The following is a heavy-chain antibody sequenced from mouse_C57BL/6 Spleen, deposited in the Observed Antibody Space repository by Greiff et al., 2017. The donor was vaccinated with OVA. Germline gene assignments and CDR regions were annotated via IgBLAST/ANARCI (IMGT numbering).Heavy chain of an antibody. V-gene: IGHV3-6*01. J-gene: IGHJ3*01. D-gene: IGHD2-5*01. Sequence: EVKLQESGPGLVKPSQSLSLTCSVTGYSITSGYYWNWIRQFPGNKLEWMGYISYDGSNNYNPSLKNRISITRDTSKNQFFLKLNSVTTEDTATYYCARDRYSNSFAYWGQGTLVTVSA. CDR2: ISYDGSN. CDR1: GYSITSGYY. CDR3: ARDRYSNSFAY.